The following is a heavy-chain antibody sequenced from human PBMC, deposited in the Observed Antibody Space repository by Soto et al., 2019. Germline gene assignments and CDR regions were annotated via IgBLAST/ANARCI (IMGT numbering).Heavy chain of an antibody. J-gene: IGHJ5*02. V-gene: IGHV1-3*01. CDR3: ARAPQTVAATHSWFDP. D-gene: IGHD2-15*01. CDR2: INAGNGNT. CDR1: GYTFTSYA. Sequence: ASVKVSCKASGYTFTSYAMHWVRQAPGQRLEWMGWINAGNGNTKYSQKFQGRVTITRDTSASTAYMELSSLRSEDTAVYYCARAPQTVAATHSWFDPWGQGTLVTVPQ.